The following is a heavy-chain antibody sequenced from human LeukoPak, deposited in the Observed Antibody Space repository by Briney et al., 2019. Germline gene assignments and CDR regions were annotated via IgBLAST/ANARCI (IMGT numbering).Heavy chain of an antibody. V-gene: IGHV1-69*13. Sequence: SVKVSCKASGGTFSSYAISWVRQAPGQGLEWMGGIIPIFGTANYAQKFQGRVTITADESTSTAYMELSSLRSEDTAVYYCAREDPPDDSSGSDAFDIWGQGTMVTVSS. J-gene: IGHJ3*02. D-gene: IGHD3-22*01. CDR1: GGTFSSYA. CDR2: IIPIFGTA. CDR3: AREDPPDDSSGSDAFDI.